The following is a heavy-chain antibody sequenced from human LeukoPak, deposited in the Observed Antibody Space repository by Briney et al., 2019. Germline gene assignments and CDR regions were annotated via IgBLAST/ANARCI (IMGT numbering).Heavy chain of an antibody. V-gene: IGHV3-33*01. CDR3: ASNLVAGTFEI. Sequence: GGPLRLSCAASGFPFSSYGMHWVPEAPGKGLERVAVIWYDGSNKYYADSVKGRFIISRDHSKNPLDLQMNSLRAEDTAVQYCASNLVAGTFEIWGQGTMVTVSS. CDR1: GFPFSSYG. J-gene: IGHJ3*02. CDR2: IWYDGSNK. D-gene: IGHD6-19*01.